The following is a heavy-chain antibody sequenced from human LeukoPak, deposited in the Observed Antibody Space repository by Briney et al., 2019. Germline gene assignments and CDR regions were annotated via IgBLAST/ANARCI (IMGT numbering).Heavy chain of an antibody. J-gene: IGHJ4*02. CDR3: ARDPIRGYSYGSHFDY. D-gene: IGHD5-18*01. V-gene: IGHV1-69*13. CDR1: GGTFSSYA. Sequence: SVKVSCKASGGTFSSYAISWVRQAPGQGLEWMGGIIPIFGTANYAQKFQGRVTITADESTSTAYMELSSLRSEDTAVYYCARDPIRGYSYGSHFDYWGQGTLVTVSS. CDR2: IIPIFGTA.